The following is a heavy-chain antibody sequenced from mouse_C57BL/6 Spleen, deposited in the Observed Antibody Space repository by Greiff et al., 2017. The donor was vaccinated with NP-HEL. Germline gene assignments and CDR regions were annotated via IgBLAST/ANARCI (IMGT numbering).Heavy chain of an antibody. V-gene: IGHV3-6*01. CDR3: ARAVLRWGAMDY. D-gene: IGHD1-1*01. CDR2: ISYDGSN. J-gene: IGHJ4*01. CDR1: GYSITSGYY. Sequence: EVQLQESGPGLVKPSQSLSLTCSVTGYSITSGYYWNWIRQFPGNKLEWMGYISYDGSNNYNPSLKNRISITRDTSKNQFFLKLNSVTTEDTATYYCARAVLRWGAMDYWGQGTSVTVSS.